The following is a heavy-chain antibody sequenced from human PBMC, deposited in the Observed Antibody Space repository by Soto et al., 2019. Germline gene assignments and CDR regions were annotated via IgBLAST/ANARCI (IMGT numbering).Heavy chain of an antibody. V-gene: IGHV3-23*01. CDR2: IRGSGDRT. CDR3: AKQQGPGTPYYYAMDV. CDR1: GFTFSSYA. Sequence: EVQLLESGGGLVQPGGSLRLSCAASGFTFSSYAMSWVRQAPGKGLEWVSVIRGSGDRTYYADSVKGRFTISRDNSKNTLYMQIDTLRAEDTAVYYCAKQQGPGTPYYYAMDVWGQGTTVTVSS. D-gene: IGHD1-1*01. J-gene: IGHJ6*02.